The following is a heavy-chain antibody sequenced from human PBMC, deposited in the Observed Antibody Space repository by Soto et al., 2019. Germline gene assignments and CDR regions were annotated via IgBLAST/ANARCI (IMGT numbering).Heavy chain of an antibody. D-gene: IGHD3-3*01. CDR3: ARGFQFPFWTV. Sequence: ASVKVSCKASGYTFTSYGISWVRQAPGQGLEWMGWISAYNGNTNYAQKLQGRVTMTTDTSTSTAYMELRSLSSVTAADTAVYYCARGFQFPFWTVWGEGTTVTVSS. CDR1: GYTFTSYG. J-gene: IGHJ6*04. CDR2: ISAYNGNT. V-gene: IGHV1-18*01.